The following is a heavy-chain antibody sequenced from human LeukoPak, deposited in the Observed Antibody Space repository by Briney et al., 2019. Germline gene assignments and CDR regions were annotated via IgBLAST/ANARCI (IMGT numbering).Heavy chain of an antibody. J-gene: IGHJ4*02. Sequence: GGSLRLSCAASGFTFSSYGMHWVRQAPGKGLEWVAFIRYDGSNKYYTDSVKGRFTISRDNSKNTLYLQMNSLRAEDTAVYYCAKDLGDGYASDYWGQGTLVTVSS. V-gene: IGHV3-30*02. CDR3: AKDLGDGYASDY. CDR1: GFTFSSYG. D-gene: IGHD5-24*01. CDR2: IRYDGSNK.